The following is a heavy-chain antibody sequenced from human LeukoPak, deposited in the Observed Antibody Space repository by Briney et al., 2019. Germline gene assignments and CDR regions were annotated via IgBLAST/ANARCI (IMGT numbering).Heavy chain of an antibody. V-gene: IGHV4-61*02. Sequence: SETLSLTCTVSGGSISSGSYYWSWIRQPAGKGLEWIGRIYTSGSTNYNPSLKSRVTISVDTSKNQFSLKLSSVTAADTAVYYCARDRVAWFDPWGQGTLVTVSP. CDR1: GGSISSGSYY. J-gene: IGHJ5*02. CDR2: IYTSGST. CDR3: ARDRVAWFDP.